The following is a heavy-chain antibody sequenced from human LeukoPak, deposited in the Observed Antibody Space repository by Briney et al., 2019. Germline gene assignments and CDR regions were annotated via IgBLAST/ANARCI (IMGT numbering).Heavy chain of an antibody. CDR2: IYYSGST. CDR3: ARVNDGDRYYYYYYMDV. D-gene: IGHD2-21*02. V-gene: IGHV4-39*07. J-gene: IGHJ6*03. Sequence: SSETLSLTCTVSGGSISSSSYYWGWIRQPPGKGLEWIGSIYYSGSTYYNPSLKSRVTISIDTSKNQFSLKLSSVTAADTAVYYCARVNDGDRYYYYYYMDVWGKGTTVTVSS. CDR1: GGSISSSSYY.